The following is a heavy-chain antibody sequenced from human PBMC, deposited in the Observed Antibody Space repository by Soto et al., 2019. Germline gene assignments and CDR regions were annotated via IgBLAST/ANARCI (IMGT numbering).Heavy chain of an antibody. CDR1: GYTFTNYG. CDR2: ISVYNGNT. V-gene: IGHV1-18*01. Sequence: QVQLVQSGAEVKKPGASVKVSCKASGYTFTNYGVNWVRQAPGQGLEWMGWISVYNGNTNYAQKLQGRVTMTTDTSTSTAYMELGSLRSDDTAVYYCARDWNSCSGYYYGMDVWGQGTTVTVSS. J-gene: IGHJ6*02. D-gene: IGHD1-7*01. CDR3: ARDWNSCSGYYYGMDV.